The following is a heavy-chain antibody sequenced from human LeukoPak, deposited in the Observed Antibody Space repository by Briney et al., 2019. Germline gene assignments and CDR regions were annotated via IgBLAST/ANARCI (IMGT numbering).Heavy chain of an antibody. CDR1: GFSFGDYA. J-gene: IGHJ4*02. Sequence: GGSLRLSCAGSGFSFGDYAMAWFRQAPGKGLEWVGFIKSKAQDGTTKYATSVKDRFIISRDDSKSIAYLQMNSLQAEDTAVYYCTRDRPIDYWGQGTLVIVSS. V-gene: IGHV3-49*03. CDR2: IKSKAQDGTT. CDR3: TRDRPIDY.